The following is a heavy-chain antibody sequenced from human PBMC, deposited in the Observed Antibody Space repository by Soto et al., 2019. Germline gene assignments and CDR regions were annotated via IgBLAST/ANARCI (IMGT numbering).Heavy chain of an antibody. CDR2: ISYDGSNK. Sequence: GGSLRLSGAASGFTFSSYGMHWVRQAPGKGLEWVAVISYDGSNKYYADSVKGRFTISRDNSKNTLYLQMNSLRAEDTAVYYCAKDLGEMAGTGGFDYWGQGTLVTVSS. V-gene: IGHV3-30*18. D-gene: IGHD6-19*01. J-gene: IGHJ4*02. CDR3: AKDLGEMAGTGGFDY. CDR1: GFTFSSYG.